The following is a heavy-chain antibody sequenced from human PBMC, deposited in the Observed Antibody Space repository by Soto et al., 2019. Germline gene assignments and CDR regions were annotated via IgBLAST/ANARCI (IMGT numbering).Heavy chain of an antibody. CDR2: ISAYNGNT. CDR1: GYTFTSYG. Sequence: EAXVKVSCKASGYTFTSYGISWVRQAPGQGLEWMGWISAYNGNTNYAQELQGRVTMTTDTSTSTAYMELRSLRSDDTAVYYCARSLGYYDSSAPGYWGQGTLVTVS. V-gene: IGHV1-18*01. D-gene: IGHD3-22*01. J-gene: IGHJ4*02. CDR3: ARSLGYYDSSAPGY.